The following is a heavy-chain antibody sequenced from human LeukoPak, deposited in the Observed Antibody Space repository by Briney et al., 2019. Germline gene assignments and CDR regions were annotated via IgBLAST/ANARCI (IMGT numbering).Heavy chain of an antibody. V-gene: IGHV3-66*02. D-gene: IGHD6-13*01. CDR3: ARVWKQQLPYYYYYYMDV. J-gene: IGHJ6*03. Sequence: GGSLRLSCAASGFTVSSNYMSWVRQAPGKGLEWVSVIYIGGSTYYADSVKGRFTISRDNSKNTLYLQMNSLRAEDTAVYYCARVWKQQLPYYYYYYMDVWGKGTTVTVSS. CDR1: GFTVSSNY. CDR2: IYIGGST.